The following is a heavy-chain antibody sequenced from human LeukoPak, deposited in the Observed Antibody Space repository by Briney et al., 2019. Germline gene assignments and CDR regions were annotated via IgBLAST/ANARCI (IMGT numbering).Heavy chain of an antibody. D-gene: IGHD3-22*01. J-gene: IGHJ4*02. CDR2: IYTSGST. CDR1: GGSISSYY. Sequence: SETLSLTCTVSGGSISSYYWSWIRQPAGKGLEWIGRIYTSGSTNYNPSLKSRVTMSVDTSKNQFSLKLSSVTAADTAVYYCAGSGPYYDSSGYYLNFDYWGQGTLVTVSS. V-gene: IGHV4-4*07. CDR3: AGSGPYYDSSGYYLNFDY.